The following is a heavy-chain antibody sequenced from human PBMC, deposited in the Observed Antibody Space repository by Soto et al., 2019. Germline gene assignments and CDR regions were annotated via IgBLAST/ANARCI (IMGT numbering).Heavy chain of an antibody. J-gene: IGHJ5*02. D-gene: IGHD1-26*01. V-gene: IGHV1-46*01. Sequence: ASVKVSCKAPRDTFTSYYINWVRQAPGQGLGWMGVINPHGGSTAYAQKFKGRVTLTRDTSASTVYMEVSSLTSEDTAMYYCARSSGGNFGIIIEGTNWFAPWGQGTLVTVSS. CDR3: ARSSGGNFGIIIEGTNWFAP. CDR2: INPHGGST. CDR1: RDTFTSYY.